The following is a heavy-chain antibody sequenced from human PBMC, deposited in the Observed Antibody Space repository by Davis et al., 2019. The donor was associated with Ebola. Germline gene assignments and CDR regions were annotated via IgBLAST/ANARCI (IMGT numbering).Heavy chain of an antibody. D-gene: IGHD3-22*01. CDR2: LIPIFATA. CDR3: ARVGLYESSGSFSPNPFES. CDR1: GGTFSTYV. J-gene: IGHJ4*02. Sequence: AASVKVSCKASGGTFSTYVISWVRQAPGQGLEWMGGLIPIFATAHYAQKFQGRVTITADRSTRTAYMELTSLRSKDTAVYFCARVGLYESSGSFSPNPFESWGQGTQVTVSS. V-gene: IGHV1-69*06.